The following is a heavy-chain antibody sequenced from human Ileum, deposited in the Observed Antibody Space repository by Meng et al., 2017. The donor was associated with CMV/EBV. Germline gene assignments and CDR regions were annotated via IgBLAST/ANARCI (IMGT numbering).Heavy chain of an antibody. J-gene: IGHJ4*02. D-gene: IGHD2-21*01. V-gene: IGHV3-23*01. Sequence: GGSLRLSCAVSGFSFNNFAMSWVRQAPGKRLEWVSASSDSGTGSSYANSVKGRFSISRTSSKNTLYLQMNSLTAEDTAIYYCTKSDCGGAGCKLLDHWGQGTLVTVSS. CDR1: GFSFNNFA. CDR3: TKSDCGGAGCKLLDH. CDR2: SSDSGTGS.